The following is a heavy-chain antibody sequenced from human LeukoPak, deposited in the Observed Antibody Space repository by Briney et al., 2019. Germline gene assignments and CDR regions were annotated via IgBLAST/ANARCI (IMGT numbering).Heavy chain of an antibody. CDR1: GFTFNGHY. CDR2: INPNSAGT. V-gene: IGHV1-2*02. D-gene: IGHD2-2*01. CDR3: ALSSKDSVLVPTAQEGFDS. J-gene: IGHJ4*02. Sequence: ASVKVSCKASGFTFNGHYLHWVRQAPGQGLEWVGWINPNSAGTNYAHRFRGRVTVTWDTSINTGYMEVSGLTSDDTAVYYCALSSKDSVLVPTAQEGFDSWGQGTLVTVSS.